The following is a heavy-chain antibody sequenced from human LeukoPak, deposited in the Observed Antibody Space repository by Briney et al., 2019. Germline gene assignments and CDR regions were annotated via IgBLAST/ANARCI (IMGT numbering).Heavy chain of an antibody. J-gene: IGHJ4*02. CDR2: FYYSGST. CDR3: ARLVVSSWYHEVLLGRDY. CDR1: GGSISSRPYC. Sequence: SETLFLTCTVSGGSISSRPYCWGWIRQPPGKGLEWLGNFYYSGSTYYKPSLKSRVTISVDTSKNQISLKLSSVTAADTAVYYCARLVVSSWYHEVLLGRDYWGQGTLVTVSS. D-gene: IGHD6-13*01. V-gene: IGHV4-39*01.